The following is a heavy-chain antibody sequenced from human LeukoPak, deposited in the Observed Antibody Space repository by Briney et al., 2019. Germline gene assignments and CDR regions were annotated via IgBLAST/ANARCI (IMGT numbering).Heavy chain of an antibody. CDR2: ISSSSSTI. CDR1: GFTFSSYS. D-gene: IGHD3-10*01. V-gene: IGHV3-48*04. CDR3: ARESQLGEDAFDI. Sequence: GGSLRLSCAASGFTFSSYSMNWVRQAPGKGLEWVSYISSSSSTIYYADSVKGRFTISRDNAKNSLYLQMNSLRAEDTAVYYCARESQLGEDAFDIWGQGTMVTVSS. J-gene: IGHJ3*02.